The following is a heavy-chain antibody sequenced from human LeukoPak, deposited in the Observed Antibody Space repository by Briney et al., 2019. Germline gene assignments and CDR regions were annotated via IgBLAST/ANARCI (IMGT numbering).Heavy chain of an antibody. V-gene: IGHV4-34*01. D-gene: IGHD4-17*01. CDR3: ARYQYRDSSPYYYYYYMDV. CDR2: INHSGST. J-gene: IGHJ6*03. Sequence: PSETLSLTCAVYGGSFSGYYWSWIRQPPGKGLEWIGEINHSGSTNYNPSLKSRVTISVDTSKNQFSLKLSSVTAADTAMYYCARYQYRDSSPYYYYYYMDVWGKGTTVTVSS. CDR1: GGSFSGYY.